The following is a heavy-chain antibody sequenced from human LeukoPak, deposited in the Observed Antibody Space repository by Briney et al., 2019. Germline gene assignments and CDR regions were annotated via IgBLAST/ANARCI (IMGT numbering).Heavy chain of an antibody. CDR1: GFTFSSYW. CDR3: ARAYWYNWNYGGFDY. V-gene: IGHV3-48*01. Sequence: GGSLRLSCAASGFTFSSYWMSWVRQAPGKGLEWVSYISSSGSTIYYADSVKGRFTISRDNAKNSLYLQMNSLRAEDTAVYYCARAYWYNWNYGGFDYWGQGTLVTVSS. J-gene: IGHJ4*02. D-gene: IGHD1-7*01. CDR2: ISSSGSTI.